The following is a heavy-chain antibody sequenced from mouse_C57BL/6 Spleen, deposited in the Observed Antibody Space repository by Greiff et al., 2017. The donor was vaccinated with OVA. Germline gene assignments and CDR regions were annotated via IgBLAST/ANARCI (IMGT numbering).Heavy chain of an antibody. Sequence: QVQLKESGAELVRPGTSVKVSCKASGYAFTNYLIEWVKQRPGQGLEWIGVINPGSGGTNYNEKFKGKATLTADKSSSTAYMQLSSLTSEDSAVYFCAGGNYAFAYWGQGTLVTVSA. CDR3: AGGNYAFAY. CDR2: INPGSGGT. V-gene: IGHV1-54*01. CDR1: GYAFTNYL. D-gene: IGHD2-1*01. J-gene: IGHJ3*01.